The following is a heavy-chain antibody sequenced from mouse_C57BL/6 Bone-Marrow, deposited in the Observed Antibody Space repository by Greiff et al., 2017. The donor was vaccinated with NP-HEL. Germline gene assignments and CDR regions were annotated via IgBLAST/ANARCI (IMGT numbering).Heavy chain of an antibody. V-gene: IGHV10-1*01. J-gene: IGHJ3*01. D-gene: IGHD3-2*02. CDR1: GFSFNTYA. CDR3: VRHRLFAY. Sequence: EVQLVESGGGLVQPKGSLKLSCAASGFSFNTYAMNWVRQAPGKGLEWVARIRSKSNNYATYYADSVKDRITISRNDQETMLYLQMNNLKTEDTAMYYCVRHRLFAYWGQGTLVTVSA. CDR2: IRSKSNNYAT.